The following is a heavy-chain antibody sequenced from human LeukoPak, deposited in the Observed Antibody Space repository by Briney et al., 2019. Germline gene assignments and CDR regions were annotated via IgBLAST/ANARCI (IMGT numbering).Heavy chain of an antibody. CDR2: IYHSGST. CDR3: ARPQILLWFGELGDAFDI. V-gene: IGHV4-4*02. J-gene: IGHJ3*02. D-gene: IGHD3-10*01. CDR1: GGSISSSNW. Sequence: PSGTLSLTCAVSGGSISSSNWWSWVRQPPGKGLEWIGEIYHSGSTNYNPSLKSRVTISVDKSKNQFSLKLSSVTAADTAVYYCARPQILLWFGELGDAFDIWGQGTMVTVSS.